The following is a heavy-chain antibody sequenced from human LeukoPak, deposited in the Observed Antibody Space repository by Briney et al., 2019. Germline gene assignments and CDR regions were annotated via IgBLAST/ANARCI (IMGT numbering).Heavy chain of an antibody. Sequence: GGSLRLSCAASGFTLGDYGISWVRHAPGKGREWVAGVKRNGDGTAYGASVKGRSTISRDNDKKSLVLQMDSLRAEDTARYYCVRGNSSPRGFFDYWGQGTLVTVSS. J-gene: IGHJ4*02. CDR3: VRGNSSPRGFFDY. V-gene: IGHV3-20*04. CDR2: VKRNGDGT. D-gene: IGHD2-2*01. CDR1: GFTLGDYG.